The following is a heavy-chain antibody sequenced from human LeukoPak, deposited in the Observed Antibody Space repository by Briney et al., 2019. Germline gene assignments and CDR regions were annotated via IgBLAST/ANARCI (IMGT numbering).Heavy chain of an antibody. CDR2: IYNSGST. D-gene: IGHD5-12*01. CDR3: VRDGGYPINDY. J-gene: IGHJ4*02. CDR1: GDSISAYY. V-gene: IGHV4-59*12. Sequence: SETLSLTCTVSGDSISAYYWSWIRKPPGKGLEWIGHIYNSGSTNYSPSLKSRVTISVDTSKNQFSLKLSSVTAADTAVYYCVRDGGYPINDYWGQGTLVTVSS.